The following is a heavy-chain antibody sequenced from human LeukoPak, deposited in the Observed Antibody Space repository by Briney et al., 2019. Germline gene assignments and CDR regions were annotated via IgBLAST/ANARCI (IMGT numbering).Heavy chain of an antibody. D-gene: IGHD1-26*01. Sequence: GGSLRLSCAASGFTFSRYWMSWVRQAPGKGLEWVANIKDDGSEKYYVDSMKGRFTISRDNAKNSLYLQMNSLRAEDTAVYYCARRLSGSYYAYFDCWGQGTLVTVSS. CDR1: GFTFSRYW. V-gene: IGHV3-7*01. J-gene: IGHJ4*02. CDR3: ARRLSGSYYAYFDC. CDR2: IKDDGSEK.